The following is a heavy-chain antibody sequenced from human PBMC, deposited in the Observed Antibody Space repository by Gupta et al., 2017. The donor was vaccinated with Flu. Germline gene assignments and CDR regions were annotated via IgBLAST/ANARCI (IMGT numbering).Heavy chain of an antibody. V-gene: IGHV3-74*03. Sequence: EMQLVESGGGLVQPGGSLRLSCAASGFTLSSSYLQWVRQASGKGLVWVSRINPDGSSTTYAEFVKGRFTISRDNAKNTLYLQMNSLGDDDTAVYYCATVTSGCWGQGTLVTVS. D-gene: IGHD4-17*01. CDR2: INPDGSST. J-gene: IGHJ4*02. CDR3: ATVTSGC. CDR1: GFTLSSSY.